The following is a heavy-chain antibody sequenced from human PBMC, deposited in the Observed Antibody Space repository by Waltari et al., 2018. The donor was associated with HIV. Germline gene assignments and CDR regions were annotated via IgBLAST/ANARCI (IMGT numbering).Heavy chain of an antibody. J-gene: IGHJ3*02. CDR2: IYPGDSDT. CDR3: ARQSRSDYCSGGSCYGGDYAFDI. V-gene: IGHV5-51*01. CDR1: GYSFTSYW. D-gene: IGHD2-15*01. Sequence: EVQLVQSGAEVKKPGESLKISCKGSGYSFTSYWIGWVRQMPGKGLEWMGIIYPGDSDTRYSPSFQGQVTISADKSISTAYLQWSSLKASDTAMYCCARQSRSDYCSGGSCYGGDYAFDIWGQGTMVTVSS.